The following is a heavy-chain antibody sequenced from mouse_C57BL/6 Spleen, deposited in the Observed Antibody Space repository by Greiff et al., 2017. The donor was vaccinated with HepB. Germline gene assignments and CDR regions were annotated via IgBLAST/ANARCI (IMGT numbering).Heavy chain of an antibody. D-gene: IGHD2-1*01. Sequence: QVQLQQPGAELVKPGASVKLSCKASGYTFTSYWMQWVKQRPGQGLEWIGEIDPSDSYTNYNQKFKGKATLTVDTSSSTAYMQLSSLTSEDSAVYYCARKGNVNYSYAMDYWGQGTSVTVSS. CDR3: ARKGNVNYSYAMDY. CDR1: GYTFTSYW. V-gene: IGHV1-50*01. CDR2: IDPSDSYT. J-gene: IGHJ4*01.